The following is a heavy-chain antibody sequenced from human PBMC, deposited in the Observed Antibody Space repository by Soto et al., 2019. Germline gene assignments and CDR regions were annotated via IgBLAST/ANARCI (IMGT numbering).Heavy chain of an antibody. Sequence: GGSLRLSCAASGFRFTDYSMSWVRQVPGKGLEWVSTISGNGADTYYAGSVKGRFTISRDNSKNTLYLQMNSLRAEDTALYYCATVVGWLQFDYYYGMEVWGHGTTVTVSS. V-gene: IGHV3-23*01. CDR2: ISGNGADT. J-gene: IGHJ6*02. CDR3: ATVVGWLQFDYYYGMEV. CDR1: GFRFTDYS. D-gene: IGHD5-12*01.